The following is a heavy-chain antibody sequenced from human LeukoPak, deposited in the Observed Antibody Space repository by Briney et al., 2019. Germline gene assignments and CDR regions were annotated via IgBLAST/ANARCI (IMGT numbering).Heavy chain of an antibody. Sequence: PSETLSLTCTVSGGSISSSSYYWGWIRQPPGKGLEWIGSIYYSGSTYYNPSLTSRVTMSVDTSKNQFSLKLNSVTAADTAVYYCARGWDGIAVAGSFDYWGQGTLVTVSS. V-gene: IGHV4-39*07. CDR2: IYYSGST. CDR3: ARGWDGIAVAGSFDY. J-gene: IGHJ4*02. CDR1: GGSISSSSYY. D-gene: IGHD6-19*01.